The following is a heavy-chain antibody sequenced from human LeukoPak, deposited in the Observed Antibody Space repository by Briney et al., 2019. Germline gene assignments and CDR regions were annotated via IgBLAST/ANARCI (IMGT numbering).Heavy chain of an antibody. CDR1: GDTSSRYS. J-gene: IGHJ6*02. V-gene: IGHV1-18*01. D-gene: IGHD3-10*01. CDR2: INSAKGET. CDR3: ANGLHPLYYYYGLAV. Sequence: ASVKVSCKASGDTSSRYSLSWMRQAPGQGLEWMGWINSAKGETKYAQRLQDRVTMTADTSTKTAYMELRSLTSDDTAVYYCANGLHPLYYYYGLAVWGQGTTVTVSS.